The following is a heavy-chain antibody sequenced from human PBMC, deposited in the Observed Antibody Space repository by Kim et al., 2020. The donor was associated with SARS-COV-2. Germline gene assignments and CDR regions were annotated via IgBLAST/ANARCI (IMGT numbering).Heavy chain of an antibody. Sequence: SETLSLTCTVSGASISSNSYYWAWIRQPPGKGLEWIGSIHYSGDTNHNPSLKSRVTMTVDTSKNQFSLRLTSLTAADTAAYYCARRVRTRADCGDDTCYTTAFDIWGQGTMVTVSS. D-gene: IGHD2-21*01. CDR1: GASISSNSYY. J-gene: IGHJ3*02. V-gene: IGHV4-39*01. CDR3: ARRVRTRADCGDDTCYTTAFDI. CDR2: IHYSGDT.